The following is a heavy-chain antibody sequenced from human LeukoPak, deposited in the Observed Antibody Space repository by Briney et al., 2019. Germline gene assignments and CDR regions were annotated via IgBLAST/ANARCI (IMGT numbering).Heavy chain of an antibody. CDR2: IKQDGSEK. CDR3: ARPSLNYYDSSGYNDY. J-gene: IGHJ4*02. D-gene: IGHD3-22*01. V-gene: IGHV3-7*01. Sequence: GGSLRLSCAASGFTFSSYWMSWVRQAPGKGLEWVANIKQDGSEKYYVDSVKGRFTISRDNAKNSLYLQMNSLRAEDTAVYYCARPSLNYYDSSGYNDYWGQGTLVTVSS. CDR1: GFTFSSYW.